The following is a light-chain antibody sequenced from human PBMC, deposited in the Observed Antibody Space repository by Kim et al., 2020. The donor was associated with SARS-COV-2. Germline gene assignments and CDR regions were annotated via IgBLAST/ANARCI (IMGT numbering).Light chain of an antibody. CDR3: SSYTSSSTLGL. V-gene: IGLV2-14*01. CDR1: SSDIGASNY. J-gene: IGLJ2*01. CDR2: DVS. Sequence: QSALTQPASVSGSPGQSITISCTGTSSDIGASNYVSWYQRHPGKAPKLMIYDVSKRPSGVSNRFSGSKSGNTASLTISGLQAEDEADYYCSSYTSSSTLGLFGGGTKSTVL.